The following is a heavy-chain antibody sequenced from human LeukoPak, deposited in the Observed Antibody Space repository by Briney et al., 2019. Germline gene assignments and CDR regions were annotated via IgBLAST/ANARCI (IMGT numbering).Heavy chain of an antibody. Sequence: PSETLSLTCTVSGGSISSYYWSWIRQPPGTGLEWIGYIYTSGSTNYNPSLKSRVTISVDTSKNQFSLKLSSVTAADMAVYYCARGDILTGYWSMDVWGKGTTVTVSS. CDR1: GGSISSYY. CDR2: IYTSGST. J-gene: IGHJ6*03. V-gene: IGHV4-4*09. CDR3: ARGDILTGYWSMDV. D-gene: IGHD3-9*01.